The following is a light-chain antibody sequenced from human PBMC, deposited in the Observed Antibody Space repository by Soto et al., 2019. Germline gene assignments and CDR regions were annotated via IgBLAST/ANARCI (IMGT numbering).Light chain of an antibody. CDR3: NSYTTSNTFV. CDR2: EVI. Sequence: QSALTQPASVSVSPGQAITVSCIGTSSDIGAHNFVSLYQQHPGKAPKLIIYEVINRPSGVSDRFSGSKSGNTASLTISGLQSEDEADYYCNSYTTSNTFVFGSGTKVTVL. J-gene: IGLJ1*01. CDR1: SSDIGAHNF. V-gene: IGLV2-14*03.